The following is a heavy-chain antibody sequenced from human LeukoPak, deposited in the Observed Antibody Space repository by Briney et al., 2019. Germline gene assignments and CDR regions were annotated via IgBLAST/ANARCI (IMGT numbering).Heavy chain of an antibody. CDR3: AKGKPRYGDLRYFDY. CDR2: ISGSGGST. Sequence: PGGSLRLSCAASGFTFSSYAMSWVRQAPGKGLEWVSAISGSGGSTYYADSVRGRFTISRDNSKNTLYLQMNSLRAEDTAVYYCAKGKPRYGDLRYFDYWGQGTLVTVSS. D-gene: IGHD4-17*01. V-gene: IGHV3-23*01. CDR1: GFTFSSYA. J-gene: IGHJ4*02.